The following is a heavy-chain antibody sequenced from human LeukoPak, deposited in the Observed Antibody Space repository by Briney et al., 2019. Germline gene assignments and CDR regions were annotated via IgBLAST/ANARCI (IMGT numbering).Heavy chain of an antibody. D-gene: IGHD2-8*02. CDR3: VGADTTGGGIFHY. CDR1: GFTFKDYG. Sequence: PGGSLRLSCAATGFTFKDYGMHWVRHPPGKGLEWVSSINWNGGGTDYADYVKGRFTIYRDNAKNSLYLQLSSLRPEDTAVYYWVGADTTGGGIFHYWGQGTLVTVSS. V-gene: IGHV3-20*04. J-gene: IGHJ4*02. CDR2: INWNGGGT.